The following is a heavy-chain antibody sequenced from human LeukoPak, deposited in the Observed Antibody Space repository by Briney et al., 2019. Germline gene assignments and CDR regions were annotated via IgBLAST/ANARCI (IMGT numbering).Heavy chain of an antibody. Sequence: VNNYPGGSYTIYSPFFQGQVTISADKSISTAYLQWSSLKASDTAMYYCARQGRGSGSYFFDYWGQGTLVTVSS. J-gene: IGHJ4*02. V-gene: IGHV5-51*01. CDR3: ARQGRGSGSYFFDY. CDR2: NYPGGSYT. D-gene: IGHD3-10*01.